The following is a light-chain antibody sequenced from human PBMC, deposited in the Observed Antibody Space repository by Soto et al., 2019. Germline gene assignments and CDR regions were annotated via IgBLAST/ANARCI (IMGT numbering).Light chain of an antibody. CDR3: QQYESTPPT. J-gene: IGKJ2*01. CDR1: QSVLYSSNNKNY. CDR2: WAS. V-gene: IGKV4-1*01. Sequence: DIVMNQSPDSLAVSLGERATINCKSSQSVLYSSNNKNYLAWYQQRPGQPPKLLIYWASTRESGVPDRFSGSGSGTDFTLTITSLMAEDVAVYYCQQYESTPPTFGQGTKLEIK.